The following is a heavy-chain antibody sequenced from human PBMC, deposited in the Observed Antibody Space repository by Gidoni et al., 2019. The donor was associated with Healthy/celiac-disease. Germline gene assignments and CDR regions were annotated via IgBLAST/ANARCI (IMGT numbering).Heavy chain of an antibody. CDR1: GFTSGVYA. J-gene: IGHJ4*02. CDR3: TRGKAYCGGDCYTGRYYFDY. CDR2: VRSKAYGGTT. D-gene: IGHD2-21*02. Sequence: EVQLVESGGGLVQPGRSLRLSCTASGFTSGVYAMSWVGQGPGEGREVVGFVRSKAYGGTTEYAESVKAGFTIARYDSKRIAYLQMNSLKTEDTAVYYCTRGKAYCGGDCYTGRYYFDYWGQGTLVTVSS. V-gene: IGHV3-49*04.